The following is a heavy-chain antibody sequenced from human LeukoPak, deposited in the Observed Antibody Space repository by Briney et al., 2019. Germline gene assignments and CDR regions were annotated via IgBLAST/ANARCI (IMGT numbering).Heavy chain of an antibody. J-gene: IGHJ4*02. CDR3: AREMAGARYFDY. V-gene: IGHV4-59*01. CDR1: GGSISSYY. D-gene: IGHD6-19*01. CDR2: IYYSGST. Sequence: SETLSLTCTVSGGSISSYYWSWIRQPPGKGLEWIGYIYYSGSTNYNPPLKSRVTISVDTSKNQFSLKLSSVTAADTAVYYCAREMAGARYFDYWGQGTLVTVSS.